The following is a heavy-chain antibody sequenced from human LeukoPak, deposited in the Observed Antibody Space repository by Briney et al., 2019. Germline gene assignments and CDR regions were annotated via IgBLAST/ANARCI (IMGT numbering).Heavy chain of an antibody. J-gene: IGHJ6*04. V-gene: IGHV3-74*03. CDR1: GFTFSNYW. CDR3: AREPPTRIVVTIPLPDV. D-gene: IGHD3-22*01. Sequence: GGSLRLSCAASGFTFSNYWMHWVRQAPGKGLVWVSRINGDGSTTTYADSVKGRFTISRDNARNTLYLQMNSLRGEDTAVYYCAREPPTRIVVTIPLPDVWGKGTTVTVSS. CDR2: INGDGSTT.